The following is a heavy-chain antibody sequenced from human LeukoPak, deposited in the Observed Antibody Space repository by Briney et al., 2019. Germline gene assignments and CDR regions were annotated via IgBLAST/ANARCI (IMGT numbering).Heavy chain of an antibody. Sequence: GGSLRLSCAASGFTFSSYAMHWVRQAPGKGLEWVAVISYDGSNKYYADSVKGRFTISRDNSKNTLYLQMNSLRAEDTAVYYCARCSGYGMDVWGQGTTVTVSS. CDR3: ARCSGYGMDV. J-gene: IGHJ6*02. V-gene: IGHV3-30-3*01. CDR1: GFTFSSYA. CDR2: ISYDGSNK. D-gene: IGHD3-10*02.